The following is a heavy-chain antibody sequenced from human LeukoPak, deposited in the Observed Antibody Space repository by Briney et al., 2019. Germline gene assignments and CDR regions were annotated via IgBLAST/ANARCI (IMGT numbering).Heavy chain of an antibody. V-gene: IGHV3-49*04. CDR2: IRSKVYGGTT. CDR1: GFTFGVYA. CDR3: TRESNYFGSGAPRYYFDY. D-gene: IGHD3-10*01. J-gene: IGHJ4*02. Sequence: GGSLRLSCAVSGFTFGVYAMSWVRQAPGKGLEWVGFIRSKVYGGTTENAASVKGRFTISRDDSKSIVYLQMNSLKTEDTAVYFCTRESNYFGSGAPRYYFDYWGQGTLVTVSS.